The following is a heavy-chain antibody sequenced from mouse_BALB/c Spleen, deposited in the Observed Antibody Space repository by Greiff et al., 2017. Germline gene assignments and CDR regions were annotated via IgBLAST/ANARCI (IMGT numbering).Heavy chain of an antibody. Sequence: VQLQQSGPELVKPGASVKVSCKASGYAFTSYNMYWVKQSHGKSLEWIGYIDPYNGGTSYNQKFKGKATLTVDKSSSTAYMHLNSLTSEDSAVYYCGRKNGGGNYGSSGGGYWYFDVWGAGTTVTVSS. CDR2: IDPYNGGT. CDR1: GYAFTSYN. J-gene: IGHJ1*01. V-gene: IGHV1S135*01. D-gene: IGHD1-1*01. CDR3: GRKNGGGNYGSSGGGYWYFDV.